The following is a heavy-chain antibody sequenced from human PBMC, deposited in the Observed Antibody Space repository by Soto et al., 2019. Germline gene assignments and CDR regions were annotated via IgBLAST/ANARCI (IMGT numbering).Heavy chain of an antibody. CDR1: GYSFTSYW. CDR3: ARHSLGYCSSTSCLYYYYGMDV. CDR2: IYPGDSDT. D-gene: IGHD2-2*01. J-gene: IGHJ6*02. Sequence: GESLKISCRGSGYSFTSYWIGWVRQMPGKGLEWMGIIYPGDSDTRYSPSFQGQVTISADKSISTAYLQWSSLKASDTAMYYCARHSLGYCSSTSCLYYYYGMDVWGQGTTVTVSS. V-gene: IGHV5-51*01.